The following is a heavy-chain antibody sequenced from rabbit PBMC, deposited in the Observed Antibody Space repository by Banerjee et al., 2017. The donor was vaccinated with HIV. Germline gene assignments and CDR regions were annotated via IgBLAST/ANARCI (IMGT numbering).Heavy chain of an antibody. CDR3: ATDRSYANSGAYYLNL. D-gene: IGHD1-1*01. CDR2: INTISGAT. Sequence: QEQLEESGGELVKPEGSLTLTCTASGFSFSNEYVMCWVRQAPGKGLEWIACINTISGATVYATWAKGRFTISKTSSTTVTLQMTSLTAADTATYFCATDRSYANSGAYYLNLWGQGTLVTV. J-gene: IGHJ4*01. CDR1: GFSFSNEYV. V-gene: IGHV1S45*01.